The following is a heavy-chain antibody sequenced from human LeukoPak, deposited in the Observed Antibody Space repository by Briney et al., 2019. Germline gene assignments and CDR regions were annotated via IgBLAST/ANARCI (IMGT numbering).Heavy chain of an antibody. D-gene: IGHD3-9*01. Sequence: GGSLRLSCAASGFTFSSYAMHWVRQAPGKGLEYVSAISSNGGSTYYANSVKGRFTISRDNSKNTLYLQMNSLRAEDTAVYYCAKDPSPHYDILTGSMAAWGQGTLVTVSS. CDR3: AKDPSPHYDILTGSMAA. CDR1: GFTFSSYA. CDR2: ISSNGGST. J-gene: IGHJ4*02. V-gene: IGHV3-64*01.